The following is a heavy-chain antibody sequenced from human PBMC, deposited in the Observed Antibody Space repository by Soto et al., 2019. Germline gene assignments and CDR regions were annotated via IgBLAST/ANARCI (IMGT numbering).Heavy chain of an antibody. V-gene: IGHV3-23*01. D-gene: IGHD3-16*01. CDR2: ISGDASRT. J-gene: IGHJ4*02. CDR1: GFAFSNHA. Sequence: EVQLLESGGGLVQRGGSLRLSCAASGFAFSNHAMAWFRQAPGKGLEWVSTISGDASRTYYADSVRGRFTISRDSSKNTLYLQVDSLTAEDTALYFCARKTAGGGGFDYWGQGTLVTVSS. CDR3: ARKTAGGGGFDY.